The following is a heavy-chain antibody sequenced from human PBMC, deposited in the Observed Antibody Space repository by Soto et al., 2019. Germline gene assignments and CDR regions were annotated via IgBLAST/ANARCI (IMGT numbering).Heavy chain of an antibody. CDR1: VFTVSSYS. CDR3: ARDQRLAHAFDI. D-gene: IGHD6-25*01. J-gene: IGHJ3*02. CDR2: ISISSSTI. V-gene: IGHV3-48*01. Sequence: GGSLRLSCAASVFTVSSYSMNWVRQAPGKWLEWFSYISISSSTIXXADSVKGRXTISRYNSKNSXYLQKXSLRAEDTAVYYCARDQRLAHAFDIWCQGTMVTVS.